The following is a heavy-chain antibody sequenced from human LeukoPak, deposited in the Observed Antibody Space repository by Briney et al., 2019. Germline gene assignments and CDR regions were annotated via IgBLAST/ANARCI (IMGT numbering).Heavy chain of an antibody. CDR1: GFTFSTYA. Sequence: GGSLRLSCAASGFTFSTYAVSWFRQAPGQGLDWVSAITGSGGSTYYADSVKGRFTISRDNSKNTLYLQMNSLRAEDTAVYYCAKALVGATAHAFDIWGQGTMVTVSS. J-gene: IGHJ3*02. D-gene: IGHD1-26*01. CDR2: ITGSGGST. CDR3: AKALVGATAHAFDI. V-gene: IGHV3-23*01.